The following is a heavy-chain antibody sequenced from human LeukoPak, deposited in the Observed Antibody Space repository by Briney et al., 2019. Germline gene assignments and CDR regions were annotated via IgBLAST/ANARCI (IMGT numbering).Heavy chain of an antibody. D-gene: IGHD3-9*01. V-gene: IGHV3-30*02. CDR3: AKDQHYDILTGYYTSVFDY. CDR2: IQYAGSDK. CDR1: GFTFNSYG. J-gene: IGHJ4*02. Sequence: GGSLRLSCAASGFTFNSYGMHWVRQAPGKGLEWVAFIQYAGSDKYYADSVKGRFTISRGNSKNTLYLQMNSLRAEDTAVYYRAKDQHYDILTGYYTSVFDYWGQGTLVTVSS.